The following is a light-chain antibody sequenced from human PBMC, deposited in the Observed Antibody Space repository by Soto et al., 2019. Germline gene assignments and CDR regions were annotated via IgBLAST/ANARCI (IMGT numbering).Light chain of an antibody. CDR2: DAS. Sequence: EIVLTQSPGTLSLSPGERATLSCRASQSVRSYLAWYRQKPGQAPRLLIYDASNRATGIPARFSGSGSGTDFTLTISSLEPEDFAVYYCQQRSNWPPGFTFGPGTKVDIK. V-gene: IGKV3-11*01. J-gene: IGKJ3*01. CDR3: QQRSNWPPGFT. CDR1: QSVRSY.